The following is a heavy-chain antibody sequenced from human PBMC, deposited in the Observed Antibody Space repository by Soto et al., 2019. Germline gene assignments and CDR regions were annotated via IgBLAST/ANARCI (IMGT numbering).Heavy chain of an antibody. J-gene: IGHJ6*02. Sequence: ASVKVSCKDSGYNFTDYHIQWLRQAPGQGLEWLGRINPESGGTSTAQKFQGWVTMTTDTPMSTASMQLTRLTSHDKAISYCARGDSTDCATGVCCFFYQDDIDVWGQ. V-gene: IGHV1-2*04. CDR3: ARGDSTDCATGVCCFFYQDDIDV. CDR2: INPESGGT. CDR1: GYNFTDYH. D-gene: IGHD2-8*01.